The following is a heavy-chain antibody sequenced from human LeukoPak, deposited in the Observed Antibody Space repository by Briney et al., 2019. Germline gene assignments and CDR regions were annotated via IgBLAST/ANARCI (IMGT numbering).Heavy chain of an antibody. CDR1: GGTFSSYA. J-gene: IGHJ4*02. Sequence: ASVKVSCKASGGTFSSYAISWVRQAPGQGLEWMGRIIPILGIANYAQKFQGRVTITADKSTSTAYMELSSLRSVDTAVYYCARERPYYGSGSYYTPLDYRGQGTLVTVSS. CDR2: IIPILGIA. D-gene: IGHD3-10*01. V-gene: IGHV1-69*04. CDR3: ARERPYYGSGSYYTPLDY.